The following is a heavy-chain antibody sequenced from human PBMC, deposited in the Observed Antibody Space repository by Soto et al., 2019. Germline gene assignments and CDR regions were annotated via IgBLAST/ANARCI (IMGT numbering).Heavy chain of an antibody. CDR2: IYYSGST. J-gene: IGHJ6*02. CDR3: ARDFGSPSRDYYYGMDV. D-gene: IGHD3-3*01. V-gene: IGHV4-31*03. CDR1: GGSISSGGYY. Sequence: QVQLQESGPGLVKPSQTLSLTCTVSGGSISSGGYYWSWIRQHPGKGLEWIGYIYYSGSTYYNPSLKSRVTISVDTSKNQFSLKLSSVTAADTAVYYCARDFGSPSRDYYYGMDVWGQGTTVTVSS.